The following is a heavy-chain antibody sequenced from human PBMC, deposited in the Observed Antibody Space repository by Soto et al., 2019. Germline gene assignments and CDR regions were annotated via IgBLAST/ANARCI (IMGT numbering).Heavy chain of an antibody. CDR3: ARGYYDILTGYYSQISPFDY. CDR1: GFTFSSYA. Sequence: GGSLRLSCAASGFTFSSYAMRWVRQAPGKGLEWVAVISYDGSNKYYADSVKGRFTISRDNSKNTLYLQMNSLRAEDTAVYYCARGYYDILTGYYSQISPFDYWGQGTLVTVSS. CDR2: ISYDGSNK. J-gene: IGHJ4*02. D-gene: IGHD3-9*01. V-gene: IGHV3-30-3*01.